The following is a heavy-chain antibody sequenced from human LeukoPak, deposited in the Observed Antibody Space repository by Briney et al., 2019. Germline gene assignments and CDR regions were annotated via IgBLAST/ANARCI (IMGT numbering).Heavy chain of an antibody. V-gene: IGHV1-2*02. CDR1: GYTFTDYY. CDR2: INPNTGGT. J-gene: IGHJ5*02. D-gene: IGHD1-7*01. Sequence: ASVKVSCKDSGYTFTDYYMHWVRQAPGQGLDWMGWINPNTGGTNYAQNFQGRVTMTRDTSISTAYMELSRLRSHDTAVYYCARGGQYKWNYENWFDPWGQGTLVTVSS. CDR3: ARGGQYKWNYENWFDP.